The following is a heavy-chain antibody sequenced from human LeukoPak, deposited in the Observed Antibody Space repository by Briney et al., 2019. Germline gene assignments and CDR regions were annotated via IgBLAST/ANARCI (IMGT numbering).Heavy chain of an antibody. Sequence: PGGSLRLSCAASGFTFSSYGMNWVRQAPGKGLVWVSSISTSSSYIYYTDSVKGRFTISRDNAKNSLDLQMNSLRAEDTAVYYCAKDLDLWLRNDAFDIWGQGTMATVSS. CDR2: ISTSSSYI. CDR1: GFTFSSYG. V-gene: IGHV3-21*01. CDR3: AKDLDLWLRNDAFDI. J-gene: IGHJ3*02. D-gene: IGHD5-12*01.